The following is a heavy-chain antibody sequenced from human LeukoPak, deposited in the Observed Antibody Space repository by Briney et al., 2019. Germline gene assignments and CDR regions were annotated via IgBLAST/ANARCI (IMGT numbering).Heavy chain of an antibody. J-gene: IGHJ4*02. Sequence: GGSLRLSCAASGFTVSTNYVGWVRQAPGKGLEWVSVIYSGGSTYYADSVKGRFTISRDTSKNTVFLQMNSLRAEDTALYYCARSGIYDVLTGYHFYLDCWGQGTLVTVSS. V-gene: IGHV3-53*01. D-gene: IGHD3-9*01. CDR3: ARSGIYDVLTGYHFYLDC. CDR2: IYSGGST. CDR1: GFTVSTNY.